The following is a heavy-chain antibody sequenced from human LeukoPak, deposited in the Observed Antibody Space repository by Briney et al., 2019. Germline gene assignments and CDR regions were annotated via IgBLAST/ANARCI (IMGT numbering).Heavy chain of an antibody. Sequence: SETLSLTCTVSGYSISNGYYWGWIRQPPGKGLEWIGSIYHGGSTYYNPSLKSRVTISVDTSKNQFSLKLSSVTAADTAVYYCARDRGYSSSWYGGRDFDYWGQGTLVTVSS. CDR3: ARDRGYSSSWYGGRDFDY. CDR2: IYHGGST. D-gene: IGHD6-13*01. V-gene: IGHV4-38-2*02. CDR1: GYSISNGYY. J-gene: IGHJ4*02.